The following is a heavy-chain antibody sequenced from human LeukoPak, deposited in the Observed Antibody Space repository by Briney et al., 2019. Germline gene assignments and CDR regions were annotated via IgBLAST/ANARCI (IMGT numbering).Heavy chain of an antibody. Sequence: SETLSLTCTVSGGSISNYFWSWIRQAPGKGLEYIGFIYYSGNTNYNPSFKSRVTISVDTSKKQFSLKLSSVTAADTAVYYCARDLAYRRSLRGIFDIWGQGTKVSVSS. D-gene: IGHD1-26*01. J-gene: IGHJ3*02. CDR1: GGSISNYF. CDR3: ARDLAYRRSLRGIFDI. CDR2: IYYSGNT. V-gene: IGHV4-59*01.